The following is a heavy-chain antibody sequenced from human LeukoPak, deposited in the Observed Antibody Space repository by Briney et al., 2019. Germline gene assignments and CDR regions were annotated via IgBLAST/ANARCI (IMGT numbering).Heavy chain of an antibody. CDR1: GSTFYDYG. J-gene: IGHJ3*02. Sequence: GGSLSLSCAASGSTFYDYGMRWVRQAPEKGLEWVSDINWNGGSTGYADSVKGRFTISRDNAKTSLYLQVSSLRAEDTAWYYWGSRQNYDGSGSQTFDIWGQGTMVTVSS. CDR2: INWNGGST. V-gene: IGHV3-20*04. CDR3: GSRQNYDGSGSQTFDI. D-gene: IGHD3-10*01.